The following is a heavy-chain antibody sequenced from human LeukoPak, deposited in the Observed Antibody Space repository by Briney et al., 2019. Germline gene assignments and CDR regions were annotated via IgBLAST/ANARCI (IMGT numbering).Heavy chain of an antibody. Sequence: ASVKVSCKASGYTFTSYGISWVRQAPGQGLEWMGWISAYNGNTNYAQKLQGRVSMTTDTSTSTAYMELRSLRSDDTAVYYCARDRIAAAGTPYFDYWGQGTLVTVSS. CDR3: ARDRIAAAGTPYFDY. CDR1: GYTFTSYG. J-gene: IGHJ4*02. D-gene: IGHD6-13*01. V-gene: IGHV1-18*01. CDR2: ISAYNGNT.